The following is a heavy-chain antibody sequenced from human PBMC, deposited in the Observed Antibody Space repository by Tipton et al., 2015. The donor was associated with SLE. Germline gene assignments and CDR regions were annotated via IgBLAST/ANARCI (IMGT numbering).Heavy chain of an antibody. J-gene: IGHJ3*02. CDR2: INPNGGGT. CDR1: GYTFTAYY. D-gene: IGHD1-7*01. Sequence: QLVQSGPEVKKPGASLILSCKSSGYTFTAYYIHWVRQAPGQGLEWMGRINPNGGGTHYAQKFQGRVTMTRDTSISTAYMELTRLTSDDEAVYYCARHRLPELPAFDIWGQGTMVTVSS. CDR3: ARHRLPELPAFDI. V-gene: IGHV1-2*06.